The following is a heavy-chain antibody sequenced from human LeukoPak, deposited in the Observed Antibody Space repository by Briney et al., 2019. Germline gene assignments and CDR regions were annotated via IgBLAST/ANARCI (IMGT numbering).Heavy chain of an antibody. CDR1: GGTFISYA. CDR3: ARDVGFGEFRSNWFDP. Sequence: GSSVTVSCKASGGTFISYAISWVRQAPGQGLEWMGGIIPIFGTANYAQKFQGRVTITADESTSTAYMELSSLRSEDTAVYYCARDVGFGEFRSNWFDPWGQGTLVTVSS. D-gene: IGHD3-10*01. CDR2: IIPIFGTA. J-gene: IGHJ5*02. V-gene: IGHV1-69*01.